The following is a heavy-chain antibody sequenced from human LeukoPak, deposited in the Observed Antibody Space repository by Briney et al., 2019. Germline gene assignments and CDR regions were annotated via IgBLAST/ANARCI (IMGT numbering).Heavy chain of an antibody. CDR2: INPNSGDA. D-gene: IGHD6-13*01. V-gene: IGHV1-2*02. CDR1: RYTFTDYY. J-gene: IGHJ4*02. Sequence: ASVKVSCKASRYTFTDYYIHWVRQAPGQGLEWMGWINPNSGDAKYAQKFQGRVTMTRDTSINIAYMELSRLRSDDTAVFYCARAASTWSQGFDFWGQGTLVTVSS. CDR3: ARAASTWSQGFDF.